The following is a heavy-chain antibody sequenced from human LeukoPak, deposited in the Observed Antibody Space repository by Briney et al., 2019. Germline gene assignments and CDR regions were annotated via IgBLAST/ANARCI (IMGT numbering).Heavy chain of an antibody. Sequence: SETLSLTCTVSSGSISSGDYYWSWIRQPPGKGLEWIGYIYYSGSTYYNPSLKSRVTISVDTSKNQFSLKLSSVTAADTAVYYCARDSRHDYGDYRVLGAFDIWGQGTMVTVSS. CDR2: IYYSGST. V-gene: IGHV4-30-4*08. J-gene: IGHJ3*02. CDR1: SGSISSGDYY. CDR3: ARDSRHDYGDYRVLGAFDI. D-gene: IGHD4-17*01.